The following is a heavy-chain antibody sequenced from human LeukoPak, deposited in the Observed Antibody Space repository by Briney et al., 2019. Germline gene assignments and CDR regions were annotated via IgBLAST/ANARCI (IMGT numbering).Heavy chain of an antibody. CDR1: GFTLSKYS. J-gene: IGHJ4*02. CDR2: INSGSTTI. CDR3: AKEGGDYVFDYFDY. Sequence: PGGSLRLSCAASGFTLSKYSLNWVRQAPGKGLEWVSYINSGSTTIYYAASVRGRFTIFRDNAKNSLSLQMNSLSAEDTALYYCAKEGGDYVFDYFDYWGQGSLVTVSS. V-gene: IGHV3-48*04. D-gene: IGHD4-17*01.